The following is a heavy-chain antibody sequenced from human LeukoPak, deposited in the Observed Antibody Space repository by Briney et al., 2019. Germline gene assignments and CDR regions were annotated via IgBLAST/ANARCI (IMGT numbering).Heavy chain of an antibody. J-gene: IGHJ4*02. Sequence: PSDTLSLTCAVYGGSFSGYYWSWIRQPPGKGLEWIGEINHSGSTNYNPSLKSRVTISVDTSKNQFSLKLSSVTAADTAVYYCAAPYYDFWSGHYYFDYWGQGTLVTVSS. CDR1: GGSFSGYY. D-gene: IGHD3-3*01. V-gene: IGHV4-34*01. CDR2: INHSGST. CDR3: AAPYYDFWSGHYYFDY.